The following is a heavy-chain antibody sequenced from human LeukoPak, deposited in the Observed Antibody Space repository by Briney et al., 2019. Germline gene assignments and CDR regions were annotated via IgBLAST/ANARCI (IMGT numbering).Heavy chain of an antibody. CDR1: GDSVSSNSAG. V-gene: IGHV6-1*01. D-gene: IGHD3-16*01. CDR3: ARAGGEGFDH. J-gene: IGHJ4*02. CDR2: TYYRSKWLN. Sequence: SQTLSLTCAISGDSVSSNSAGWNWIRRSPSRGLEWLGRTYYRSKWLNDYAVSMKSRITVSPDTSRNQFSLQLNSVTPEDTAVYYCARAGGEGFDHWGQGTLVTVSS.